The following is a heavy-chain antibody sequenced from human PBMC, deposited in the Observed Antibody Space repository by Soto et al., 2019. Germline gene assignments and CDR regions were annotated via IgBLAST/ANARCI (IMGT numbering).Heavy chain of an antibody. CDR2: IYPGDSDT. Sequence: PGESLKISCKASGYSFTTDWIGWVRQMPGKGLEWMGIIYPGDSDTRYSPSFQGHVTISADKSISTAYLQWSSLKASDTAMYYCARDTTSIAARMPHLYYYYYGMDVWGQGTTVTAP. CDR1: GYSFTTDW. CDR3: ARDTTSIAARMPHLYYYYYGMDV. V-gene: IGHV5-51*01. J-gene: IGHJ6*02. D-gene: IGHD6-6*01.